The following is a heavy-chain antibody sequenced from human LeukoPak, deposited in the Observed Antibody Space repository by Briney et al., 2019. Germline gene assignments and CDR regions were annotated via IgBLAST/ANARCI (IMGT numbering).Heavy chain of an antibody. D-gene: IGHD3-22*01. J-gene: IGHJ4*02. V-gene: IGHV3-21*01. CDR1: GFTFSNAW. CDR3: AGDSSGYPADY. Sequence: GGSLRLSCAASGFTFSNAWMSWVRQAPGKGLEWVSYISSSSHDIYYADSVKGRFTISRDNSKNTLYLQMNSLRAEDTAVYYCAGDSSGYPADYWGQGTLVTVSS. CDR2: ISSSSHDI.